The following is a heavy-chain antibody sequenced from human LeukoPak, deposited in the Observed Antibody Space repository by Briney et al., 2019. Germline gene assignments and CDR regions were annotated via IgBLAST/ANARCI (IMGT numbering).Heavy chain of an antibody. V-gene: IGHV3-23*01. D-gene: IGHD1-14*01. CDR1: GFTFSSYA. CDR3: ASRSRRAAFDI. CDR2: ISGSGGRT. Sequence: GGSLRLSCAASGFTFSSYAMSWVRQAPGKGLEWVSTISGSGGRTDYADSVKGRFTISRDNSKNTLYLQMNSLRVEDTAVYYCASRSRRAAFDIWGQGTMVTVSS. J-gene: IGHJ3*02.